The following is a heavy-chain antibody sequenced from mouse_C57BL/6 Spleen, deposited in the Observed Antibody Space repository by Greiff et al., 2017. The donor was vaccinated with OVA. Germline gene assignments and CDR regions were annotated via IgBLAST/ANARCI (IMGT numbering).Heavy chain of an antibody. CDR2: IYPRSGNT. CDR1: GYTLTSYG. CDR3: ARSVITSFPYAMDD. J-gene: IGHJ4*01. D-gene: IGHD1-1*01. V-gene: IGHV1-81*01. Sequence: QVQLKESGAELARPGASVKLSCKASGYTLTSYGISWVKQRTGQGLEWIGEIYPRSGNTYYNEKFKGKATLTADKSSSTAYMEIRSLTAEDSAVYSCARSVITSFPYAMDDWGQGTSVTVSS.